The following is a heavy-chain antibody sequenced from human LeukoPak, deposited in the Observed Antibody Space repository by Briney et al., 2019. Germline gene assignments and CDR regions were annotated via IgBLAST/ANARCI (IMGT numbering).Heavy chain of an antibody. D-gene: IGHD2-15*01. CDR2: VGVTCDT. J-gene: IGHJ2*01. CDR1: GFTFSKDD. CDR3: TKEFCGSRAACAGGSYYDF. V-gene: IGHV3-13*01. Sequence: GGSLRLSCSASGFTFSKDDFHWVRPAPRKGLHWVAAVGVTCDTYYADSVKGRFTISREDAANSLYLQMRSLGAGDTALYYCTKEFCGSRAACAGGSYYDFWGRGALVTVSS.